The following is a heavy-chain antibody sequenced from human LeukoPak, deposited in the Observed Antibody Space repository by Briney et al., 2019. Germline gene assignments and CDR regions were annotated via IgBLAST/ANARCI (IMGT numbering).Heavy chain of an antibody. V-gene: IGHV1-69*05. CDR3: ARDIFYGDYYFDY. Sequence: ASVKVSCKASGGTFSSYAISWVRQAPGQGLEWMGRIIPIFGTANYAQKFQGRVTITTDESTSTAYMELSGLRSEDTAVYYCARDIFYGDYYFDYWGQGTLVTVSS. D-gene: IGHD4-17*01. CDR2: IIPIFGTA. J-gene: IGHJ4*02. CDR1: GGTFSSYA.